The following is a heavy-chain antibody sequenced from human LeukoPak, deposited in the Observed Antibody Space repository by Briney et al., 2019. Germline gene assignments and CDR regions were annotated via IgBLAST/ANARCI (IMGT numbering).Heavy chain of an antibody. Sequence: ASVKVSCKVSGYTLTELSMHWVRQAPGKGLEWMGGFDPEDGETIYAQKFQGGVTMTEDTSTDTAYMELSSLRSEDTAVYYCATGGQLVSNWFDPWGQGTLVTVSS. CDR1: GYTLTELS. D-gene: IGHD6-13*01. J-gene: IGHJ5*02. CDR3: ATGGQLVSNWFDP. CDR2: FDPEDGET. V-gene: IGHV1-24*01.